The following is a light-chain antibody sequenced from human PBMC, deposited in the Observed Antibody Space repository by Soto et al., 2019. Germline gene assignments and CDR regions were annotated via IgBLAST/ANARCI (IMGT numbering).Light chain of an antibody. CDR2: GAS. V-gene: IGKV3-15*01. CDR1: QSVASY. Sequence: EIVMTQSPATLSVSPGERATLSCRASQSVASYLAWYQQIPGQAPRLLIYGASTRATGVPARFSGSGSGTEFTLTISSLQSEDFAVYYCQQCNEWPLITFGQGTRLEAK. CDR3: QQCNEWPLIT. J-gene: IGKJ5*01.